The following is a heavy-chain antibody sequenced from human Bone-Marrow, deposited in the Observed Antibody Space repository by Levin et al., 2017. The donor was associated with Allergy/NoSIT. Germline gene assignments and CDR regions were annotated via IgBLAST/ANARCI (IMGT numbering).Heavy chain of an antibody. CDR2: ITFDGSNK. J-gene: IGHJ4*02. CDR1: GFTFRSYG. D-gene: IGHD1-7*01. Sequence: GGSLRLSCAASGFTFRSYGMHWVRQAPGKGLEWVAVITFDGSNKYYADSVKGRFTISRDNSKNTLYLQMNGLRAEDTVVYYFAEAAEWRLELPDYWGQGTLVTVAA. V-gene: IGHV3-30*18. CDR3: AEAAEWRLELPDY.